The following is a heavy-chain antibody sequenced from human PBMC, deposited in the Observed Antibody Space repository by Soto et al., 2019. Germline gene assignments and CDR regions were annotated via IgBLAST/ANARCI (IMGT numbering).Heavy chain of an antibody. D-gene: IGHD1-7*01. J-gene: IGHJ5*02. CDR2: IYYSGST. CDR3: ARVSRTTQFDP. CDR1: GGSISSYY. V-gene: IGHV4-59*08. Sequence: TSEILSLTCTVSGGSISSYYWSWIRQPPGKGLEWIGYIYYSGSTYYNPSLKSRVTISVDTSKNQFSLKLSSVTAADTAVYYCARVSRTTQFDPWGQGTLVNVSS.